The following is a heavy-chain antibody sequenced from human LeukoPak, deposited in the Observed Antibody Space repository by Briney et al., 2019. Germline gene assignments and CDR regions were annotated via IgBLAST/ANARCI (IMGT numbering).Heavy chain of an antibody. J-gene: IGHJ4*02. V-gene: IGHV4-59*08. CDR2: IYYSGST. D-gene: IGHD6-13*01. CDR3: ARQGGIAAAATNFDY. Sequence: SETLSLTCTVSGGSISSYYWSWIRQPRGEGLEWIGHIYYSGSTNYNPSLKSRVTISVDTSKNQFSLKLTSVTAADTAVYYCARQGGIAAAATNFDYWGQGTLVTVSS. CDR1: GGSISSYY.